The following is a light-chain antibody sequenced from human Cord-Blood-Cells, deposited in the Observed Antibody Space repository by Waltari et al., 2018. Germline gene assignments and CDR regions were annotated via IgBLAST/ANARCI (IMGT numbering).Light chain of an antibody. CDR2: QDS. J-gene: IGLJ2*01. V-gene: IGLV3-1*01. Sequence: YELTQPPSVSVSPGQTASITCSGDKSGDKYACWYQQKPGQSPVLVIYQDSKRPSGIPERFSGSNSGNTATLTISGTQAMDEADYYCQAWDSSTVVFGGGTKLTVL. CDR1: KSGDKY. CDR3: QAWDSSTVV.